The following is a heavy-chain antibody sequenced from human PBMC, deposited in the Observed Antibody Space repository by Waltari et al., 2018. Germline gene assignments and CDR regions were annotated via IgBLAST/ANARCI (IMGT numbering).Heavy chain of an antibody. CDR3: AKVEMATISAFDI. D-gene: IGHD5-12*01. CDR2: INRDGSST. J-gene: IGHJ3*02. CDR1: GFTFRSSW. Sequence: EVQLVESGGGLVQPGGSLRLSCAASGFTFRSSWMHWVHQAPGKGLVWVSRINRDGSSTSYADSVKGRFTISRDNAKNTLYLQMNSLRAEDTAVYYCAKVEMATISAFDIWGQGTMVTVSS. V-gene: IGHV3-74*01.